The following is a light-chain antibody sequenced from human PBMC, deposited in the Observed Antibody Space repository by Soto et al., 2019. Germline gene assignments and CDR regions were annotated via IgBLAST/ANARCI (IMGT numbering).Light chain of an antibody. CDR2: DVS. Sequence: QSALTQPASVSGSPGQSITISCTGTSSDVGYYNSVSWYQRHPGKVPKLIIYDVSSRPSGVSNRFSGFKSGNTASLTISGLQAEDEAHYYCSSYPSSETHVLFGGGTKLTVL. CDR3: SSYPSSETHVL. V-gene: IGLV2-14*01. J-gene: IGLJ2*01. CDR1: SSDVGYYNS.